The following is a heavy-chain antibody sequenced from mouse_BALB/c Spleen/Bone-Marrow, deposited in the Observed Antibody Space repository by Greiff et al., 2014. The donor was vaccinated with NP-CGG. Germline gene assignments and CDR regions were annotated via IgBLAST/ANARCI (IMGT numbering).Heavy chain of an antibody. D-gene: IGHD2-4*01. CDR1: GFTFTDYY. Sequence: VQLKDSGGGLVQPGGSLRLSCTTSGFTFTDYYMSWVRQPPGKALEWLGFIRNKANGYTTEYSASVKGRFTISRDNSQSILYLQMNTLRAEDSATYYCARDRGLTYFDCWSQGTTLTVSS. J-gene: IGHJ2*01. CDR3: ARDRGLTYFDC. CDR2: IRNKANGYTT. V-gene: IGHV7-3*02.